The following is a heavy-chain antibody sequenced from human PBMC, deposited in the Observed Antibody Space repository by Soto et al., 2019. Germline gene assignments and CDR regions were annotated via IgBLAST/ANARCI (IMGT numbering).Heavy chain of an antibody. D-gene: IGHD2-15*01. J-gene: IGHJ4*02. V-gene: IGHV2-5*02. CDR3: AHSNRRPSCRGGNCYSCDY. CDR1: GFSLSTSGVG. Sequence: SGPTLVRPTQTLTLTCSFSGFSLSTSGVGLAWIRQPPGKALEWLALIFWDGDKRYSPSLKSRLTITKDTSKNQVVLTMTNMDPVDTATYYCAHSNRRPSCRGGNCYSCDYWGQGILVTVSS. CDR2: IFWDGDK.